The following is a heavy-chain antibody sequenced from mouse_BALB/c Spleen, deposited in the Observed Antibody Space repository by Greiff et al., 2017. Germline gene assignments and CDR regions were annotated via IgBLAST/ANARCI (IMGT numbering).Heavy chain of an antibody. Sequence: EVQLQQSGPELVKPGASVKISCKASGYSFTGYYMHWVKQSHVKSLEWIGRINPYNGATSYNQNFKDKASLTVDKSSSTAYMELHSLTSEDSAVYYCARAHDGYSLYYAMDYWGQGTSVTVSS. CDR1: GYSFTGYY. D-gene: IGHD2-3*01. CDR2: INPYNGAT. J-gene: IGHJ4*01. V-gene: IGHV1-31*01. CDR3: ARAHDGYSLYYAMDY.